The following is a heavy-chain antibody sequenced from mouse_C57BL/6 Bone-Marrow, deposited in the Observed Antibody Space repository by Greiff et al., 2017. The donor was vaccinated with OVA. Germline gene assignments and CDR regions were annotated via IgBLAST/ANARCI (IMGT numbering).Heavy chain of an antibody. J-gene: IGHJ3*01. Sequence: QVQLQQSGAELVRPGSSVKLSCKASGYTFTSYWMDWVKQRPGQGLEWIGNIYPSDSETHYNQKFKDKATLTVDKSSSTAYMQLSSLTSEDSAVYYCARSGITTVVAPWGQGTLVTVSA. V-gene: IGHV1-61*01. CDR3: ARSGITTVVAP. CDR2: IYPSDSET. CDR1: GYTFTSYW. D-gene: IGHD1-1*01.